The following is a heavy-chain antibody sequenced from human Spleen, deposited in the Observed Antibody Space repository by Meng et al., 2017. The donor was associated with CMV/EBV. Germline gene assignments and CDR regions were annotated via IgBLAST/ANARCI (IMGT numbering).Heavy chain of an antibody. CDR2: IYSDGRT. CDR1: GFTVSSNY. CDR3: AKEVGEDSSSSRYYYYAMDV. J-gene: IGHJ6*02. Sequence: GESLKISCAASGFTVSSNYMSWVRQAPGKGLEWVSVIYSDGRTYYADSVKGRFTISRDNAKKTLYLQMNSLRAEDTAVYYCAKEVGEDSSSSRYYYYAMDVWGQGITVTVSS. D-gene: IGHD6-6*01. V-gene: IGHV3-53*01.